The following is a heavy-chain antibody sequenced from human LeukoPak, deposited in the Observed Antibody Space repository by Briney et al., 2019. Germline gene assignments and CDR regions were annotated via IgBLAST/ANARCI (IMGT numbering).Heavy chain of an antibody. CDR2: INHSGST. V-gene: IGHV4-34*01. D-gene: IGHD6-19*01. J-gene: IGHJ3*02. CDR1: GGSFSGYY. Sequence: SETLSLTCAVYGGSFSGYYWSWIRQPPGKGLEWIGEINHSGSTNYNPSLKSRVTISVDTSKNQFSLKLSSVTAADTAVYYCARGTAVAGTRDAFDIWGQGTMVTVSS. CDR3: ARGTAVAGTRDAFDI.